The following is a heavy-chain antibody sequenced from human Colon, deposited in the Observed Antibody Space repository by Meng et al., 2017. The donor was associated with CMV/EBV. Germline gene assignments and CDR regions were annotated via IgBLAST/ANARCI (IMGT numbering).Heavy chain of an antibody. CDR2: INLDGSEK. J-gene: IGHJ1*01. Sequence: GESLKISCAASEFIFSNYWMSWVRQAPGKGLEWVANINLDGSEKYSVDSVKGRFTISRDNGKNLLFLQMSSPRAEDSAVYYCVRDVGGRGYSADWGQGTLVTVSS. D-gene: IGHD5-12*01. CDR1: EFIFSNYW. CDR3: VRDVGGRGYSAD. V-gene: IGHV3-7*01.